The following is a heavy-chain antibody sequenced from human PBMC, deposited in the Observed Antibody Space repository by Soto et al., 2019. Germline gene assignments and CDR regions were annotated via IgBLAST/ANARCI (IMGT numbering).Heavy chain of an antibody. J-gene: IGHJ6*03. CDR3: ANDVSSGWANYYYYMDV. V-gene: IGHV3-9*01. D-gene: IGHD6-19*01. CDR1: GFTFDDYA. CDR2: ISWNSGSI. Sequence: EVQLVESGGGLVQPGRSLRLSCAASGFTFDDYAMHWVRQAPGKGLALVSGISWNSGSIGYADPVKGRFTISRDNAKNSLYLQMNSLRAEATALYYCANDVSSGWANYYYYMDVWGKGTTVTVSS.